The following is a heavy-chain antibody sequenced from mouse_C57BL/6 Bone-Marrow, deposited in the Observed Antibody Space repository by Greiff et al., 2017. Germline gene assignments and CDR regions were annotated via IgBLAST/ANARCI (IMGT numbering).Heavy chain of an antibody. V-gene: IGHV7-1*01. CDR3: ARDYYGYFDV. J-gene: IGHJ1*03. CDR1: GFTFSDFY. CDR2: SRNKANDYTT. Sequence: DVMLVESGGGLVQSGRSLRLSCATSGFTFSDFYMEWVRQAPGKGLEWIAASRNKANDYTTEYSASVTGRFIVSRDTSQSILYLQMNALRAEDTAIYYCARDYYGYFDVWGTGTTVTVSS.